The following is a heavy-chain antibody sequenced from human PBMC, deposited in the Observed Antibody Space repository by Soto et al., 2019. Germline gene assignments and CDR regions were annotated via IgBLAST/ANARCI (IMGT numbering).Heavy chain of an antibody. CDR1: GFTFDDYA. V-gene: IGHV3-9*01. Sequence: GGSLRLSCAASGFTFDDYAMHWVRQAPGKGLEWVSGISWNSGSIGYADSVKGRFTISRDNAKNSLYLQMPSLRAEDTAWYYFAKHMWDGRSSFGYYDGMGVCGHGTTFTVSS. J-gene: IGHJ6*02. CDR3: AKHMWDGRSSFGYYDGMGV. D-gene: IGHD6-6*01. CDR2: ISWNSGSI.